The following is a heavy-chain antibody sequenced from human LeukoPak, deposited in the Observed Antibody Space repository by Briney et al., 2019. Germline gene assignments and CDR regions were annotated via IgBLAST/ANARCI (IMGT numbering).Heavy chain of an antibody. J-gene: IGHJ4*02. V-gene: IGHV3-74*01. D-gene: IGHD3-10*01. CDR3: ARHEYGSGSYYPSYFDS. CDR1: GFSFSSYW. CDR2: INTDGSAT. Sequence: GGSLRLSCAASGFSFSSYWMHWVRQAPGKGLLWVSRINTDGSATYYADSVKGRFTISRDNAKNTVYLQMDSLRDEDTAVYYCARHEYGSGSYYPSYFDSWGQGILVTVSS.